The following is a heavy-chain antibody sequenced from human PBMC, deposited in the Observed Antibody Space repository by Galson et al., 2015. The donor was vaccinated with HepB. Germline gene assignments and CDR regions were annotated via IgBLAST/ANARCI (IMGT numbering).Heavy chain of an antibody. Sequence: SLRLSCAASGFTFSSYAMSWVRQAPGKGLEWVSAISGSGGSTYYADSVKGRFTISRDNSKNTLYLQMNSLRAEDTAVYYCAKDRRLWFGELVGYFQHWGQGTLVTVSS. V-gene: IGHV3-23*01. J-gene: IGHJ1*01. CDR3: AKDRRLWFGELVGYFQH. CDR1: GFTFSSYA. CDR2: ISGSGGST. D-gene: IGHD3-10*01.